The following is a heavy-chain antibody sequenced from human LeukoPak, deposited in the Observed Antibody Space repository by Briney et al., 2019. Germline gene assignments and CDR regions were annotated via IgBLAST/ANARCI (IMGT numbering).Heavy chain of an antibody. CDR2: IGSSSSYI. Sequence: GGSLRLSCAASGFTFSTYSMSWVRQAPGKGLEWVSSIGSSSSYIYYADSVKGRFTISRDNAKNSLYLQMNSLRAEDTAVYYCARDLISNSDYGMDVWGQGTTVTVSS. CDR3: ARDLISNSDYGMDV. V-gene: IGHV3-21*01. J-gene: IGHJ6*02. D-gene: IGHD4-11*01. CDR1: GFTFSTYS.